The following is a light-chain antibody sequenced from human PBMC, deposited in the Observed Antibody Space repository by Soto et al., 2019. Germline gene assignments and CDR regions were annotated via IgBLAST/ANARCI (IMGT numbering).Light chain of an antibody. V-gene: IGKV3-15*01. Sequence: EIVMTQSPATLSVSQGDSATLSCRASQTISSNLAWYQQRPGQAPRLLIHGASTRATGVPARFSGSGSGTEFTLTISSLQSEDFAVYYCQQYHNWPPQYTFGQGTKLQIK. J-gene: IGKJ2*01. CDR2: GAS. CDR3: QQYHNWPPQYT. CDR1: QTISSN.